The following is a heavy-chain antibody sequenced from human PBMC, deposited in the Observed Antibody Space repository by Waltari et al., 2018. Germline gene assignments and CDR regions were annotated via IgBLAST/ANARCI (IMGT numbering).Heavy chain of an antibody. V-gene: IGHV4-39*01. Sequence: QLQLQESGPGLVKPSETLSLTGTVSDGSIYSRSYYWGWIRQPPGKGLEWIGSMYYTGNTYYNPSLNSRVTISVDTSKNQFSLKLSSVTAADTAVYYCASGIPVTLGAFDIWGQGTMVTVSS. CDR3: ASGIPVTLGAFDI. D-gene: IGHD3-16*01. J-gene: IGHJ3*02. CDR2: MYYTGNT. CDR1: DGSIYSRSYY.